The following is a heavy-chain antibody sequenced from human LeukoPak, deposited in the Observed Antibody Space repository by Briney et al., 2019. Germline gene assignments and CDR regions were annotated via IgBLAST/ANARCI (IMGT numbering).Heavy chain of an antibody. J-gene: IGHJ4*02. V-gene: IGHV4-59*01. CDR1: GFTFSSYA. CDR2: IYYSGST. Sequence: SGGSLRLSCAASGFTFSSYAMSWIRQPPGKGLEWIGYIYYSGSTNYNPSLKSRVTISVDTSKNQFSLKLSSVTAADTAVYYCARSVVGADHLNFDYWGQGTLVTVSS. CDR3: ARSVVGADHLNFDY. D-gene: IGHD1-26*01.